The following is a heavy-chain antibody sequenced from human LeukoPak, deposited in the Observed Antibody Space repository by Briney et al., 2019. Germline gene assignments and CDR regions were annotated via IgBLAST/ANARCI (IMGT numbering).Heavy chain of an antibody. CDR2: IKSKTDGGTT. J-gene: IGHJ4*02. Sequence: GGSLRLSCAASGFTFSNAWMSWVRQGPGKGLEWVGRIKSKTDGGTTDYAAPVKGGLTISRDDSKNTLYLQMNSLKTEDTAVYYCTTQRSRITMVRGVIRSDHWGQGTLVTVSS. CDR3: TTQRSRITMVRGVIRSDH. D-gene: IGHD3-10*01. V-gene: IGHV3-15*01. CDR1: GFTFSNAW.